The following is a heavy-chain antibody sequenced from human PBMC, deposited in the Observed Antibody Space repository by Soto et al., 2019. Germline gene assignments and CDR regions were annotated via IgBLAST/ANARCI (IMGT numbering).Heavy chain of an antibody. Sequence: GGSLRLSCAASGFTFSSYAMHWVRQAPGKGLEWVAVISYDGSNKYYADSVKGRFTISRDNSKNTLYLQMNSLRAEDTAVYYCARGRLELSYYFDYWGQGTLVTVSS. CDR3: ARGRLELSYYFDY. CDR1: GFTFSSYA. CDR2: ISYDGSNK. J-gene: IGHJ4*02. V-gene: IGHV3-30-3*01. D-gene: IGHD1-7*01.